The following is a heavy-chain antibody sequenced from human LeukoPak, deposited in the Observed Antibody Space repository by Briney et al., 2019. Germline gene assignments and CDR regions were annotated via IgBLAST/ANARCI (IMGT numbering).Heavy chain of an antibody. V-gene: IGHV3-66*01. CDR1: GFTVSTYS. CDR3: AKGGDYVDY. CDR2: IYGGGTT. J-gene: IGHJ4*02. Sequence: QPGGSLRLSCAASGFTVSTYSMSWVRQAPGKGLEWVSVIYGGGTTYYADSVKGRFTFSRDNSNNTLWLQMNSLRVEDTAVYYCAKGGDYVDYWGQGTLVTVSS.